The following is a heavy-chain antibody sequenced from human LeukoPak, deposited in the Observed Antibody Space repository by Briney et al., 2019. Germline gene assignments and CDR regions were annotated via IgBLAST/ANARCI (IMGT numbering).Heavy chain of an antibody. J-gene: IGHJ5*02. CDR2: IYYSGST. Sequence: PSETLSLTCTVSGGSISSYYWSWIRQPPGKGLEWIGYIYYSGSTNYNPSLKSRVTISVDTSKNQFSLKLSSVTAADTAVYYCARGITMVRGVIHWFDPWGQGTLVTVSS. V-gene: IGHV4-59*01. CDR1: GGSISSYY. D-gene: IGHD3-10*01. CDR3: ARGITMVRGVIHWFDP.